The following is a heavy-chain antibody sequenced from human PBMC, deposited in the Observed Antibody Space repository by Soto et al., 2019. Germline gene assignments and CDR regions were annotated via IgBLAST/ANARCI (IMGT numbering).Heavy chain of an antibody. J-gene: IGHJ4*02. Sequence: VQLVQSGAEVKKPGESLTISCKGSGYSFSSHWITWVRQMPGRGLEWMGRIDPRDSYTDYSPSFQGHVTISSDKSISTAYLHWSSLKASDTAVYYCARNGDSLDYWGRGTLVTFSS. CDR1: GYSFSSHW. D-gene: IGHD4-17*01. CDR3: ARNGDSLDY. CDR2: IDPRDSYT. V-gene: IGHV5-10-1*03.